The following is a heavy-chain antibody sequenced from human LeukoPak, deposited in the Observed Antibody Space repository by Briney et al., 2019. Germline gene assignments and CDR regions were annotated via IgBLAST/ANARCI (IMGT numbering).Heavy chain of an antibody. V-gene: IGHV3-66*02. CDR3: VRGRGNYYSYYYMDV. Sequence: GGSLRLSCAASGFTFSGNYMSWVRQAPGKGLEWVSVIYSGGSTYYADSVKGGFTIFTDNTKNTLDLQMNSRRGADAAVYYCVRGRGNYYSYYYMDVCGNGTTVTVSS. CDR1: GFTFSGNY. J-gene: IGHJ6*03. D-gene: IGHD3-10*01. CDR2: IYSGGST.